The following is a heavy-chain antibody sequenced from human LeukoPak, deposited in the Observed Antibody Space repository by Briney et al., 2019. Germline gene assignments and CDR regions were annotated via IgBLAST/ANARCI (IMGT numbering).Heavy chain of an antibody. Sequence: SETLSLTCTVSGGSVSSASYYWSWIRQPPGTGLEWIGYIYYSGSTNYNPSLKSRVTISVDTSKNRFSLKLYSVTAADTAVYYCARAKTGYSILFDYWGQGTLVTVSS. D-gene: IGHD3-9*01. J-gene: IGHJ4*02. CDR1: GGSVSSASYY. CDR2: IYYSGST. V-gene: IGHV4-61*01. CDR3: ARAKTGYSILFDY.